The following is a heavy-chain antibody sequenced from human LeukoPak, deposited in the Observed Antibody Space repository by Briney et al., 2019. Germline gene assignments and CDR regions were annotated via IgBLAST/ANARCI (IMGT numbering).Heavy chain of an antibody. CDR2: INTNTGNP. V-gene: IGHV7-4-1*02. Sequence: PGGSLRLSCAASGYTFTSYAMNWVRQAPGQGLEWMGWINTNTGNPTYAQGFTGRFVFSLDTSVSTAYLQISSLKAEDTAVYYCARDLRQWLGTVGVVDYWGQGTLVTVSS. D-gene: IGHD6-19*01. CDR3: ARDLRQWLGTVGVVDY. J-gene: IGHJ4*02. CDR1: GYTFTSYA.